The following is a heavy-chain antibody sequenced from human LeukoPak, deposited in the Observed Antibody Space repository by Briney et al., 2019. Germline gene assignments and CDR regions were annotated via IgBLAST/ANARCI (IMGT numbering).Heavy chain of an antibody. CDR3: AREGGGETGAFDI. D-gene: IGHD2-21*01. CDR2: IKQDGSEK. CDR1: GFTFSSYW. V-gene: IGHV3-7*01. J-gene: IGHJ3*02. Sequence: GGSLRLSCAASGFTFSSYWMSWVRQAPGKGLEWVANIKQDGSEKYYVDSVKGRFTISRDNAKNSLYLQMNSLRAEDTAVYYCAREGGGETGAFDIWGQGTMVTVSS.